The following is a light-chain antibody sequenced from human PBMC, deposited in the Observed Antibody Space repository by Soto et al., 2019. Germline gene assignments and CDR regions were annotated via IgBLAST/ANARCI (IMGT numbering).Light chain of an antibody. Sequence: DIVMTQTPLSLPVTPGEPASISCRSSQSLLDSDDGNTYLDWYLQKPGQSPQLLIYTLSYRASGDPDKFSGSESGNDFTLKISRVEAEDVGVSCCMQRIEFPSALFGPGTKVDIK. V-gene: IGKV2-40*01. J-gene: IGKJ3*01. CDR2: TLS. CDR3: MQRIEFPSAL. CDR1: QSLLDSDDGNTY.